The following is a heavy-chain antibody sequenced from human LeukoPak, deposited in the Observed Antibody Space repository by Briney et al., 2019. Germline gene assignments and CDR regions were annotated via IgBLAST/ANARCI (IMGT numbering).Heavy chain of an antibody. D-gene: IGHD3-10*01. CDR1: GYSISSGYY. CDR3: ARGGVSLLWFGEFFY. V-gene: IGHV4-38-2*02. CDR2: IYASGST. Sequence: SETLSLTCTVSGYSISSGYYWGWIRQPAGKGLEWIGRIYASGSTNYNPSLKSRVTISVDTSKNQFSLKLSSVTAADTAVYYCARGGVSLLWFGEFFYWGQGTLVTVSS. J-gene: IGHJ4*02.